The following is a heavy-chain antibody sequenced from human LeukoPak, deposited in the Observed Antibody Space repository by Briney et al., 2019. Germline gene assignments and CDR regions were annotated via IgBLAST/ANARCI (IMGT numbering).Heavy chain of an antibody. V-gene: IGHV4-59*12. CDR3: ARVAGYYDTSPC. D-gene: IGHD3-22*01. CDR1: GGSISSYY. Sequence: PSETLSLTCTVSGGSISSYYWSWIRQPPGKGLEWIGYIYYSGSTNYNPSLKSRVTMSVDTSKNQFSLKLSSVTAADTAVYYCARVAGYYDTSPCWGQGTLVTVSS. J-gene: IGHJ4*02. CDR2: IYYSGST.